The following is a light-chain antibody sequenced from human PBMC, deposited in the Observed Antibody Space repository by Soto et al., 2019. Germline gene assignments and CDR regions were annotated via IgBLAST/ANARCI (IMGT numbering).Light chain of an antibody. CDR2: SNF. CDR3: AAWDDSLNGYV. Sequence: LLTQPPSTSETPGQRVTISCSGSSSNIGTNTVDWYQQLPGTAPKLLIYSNFRRPSGVPDRFSGSKSATSASLAISGLQSDDEADYYCAAWDDSLNGYVFGIGTKVTVL. J-gene: IGLJ1*01. CDR1: SSNIGTNT. V-gene: IGLV1-44*01.